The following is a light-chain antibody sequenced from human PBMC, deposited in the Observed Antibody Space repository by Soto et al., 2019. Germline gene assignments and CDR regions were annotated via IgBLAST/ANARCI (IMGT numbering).Light chain of an antibody. CDR1: QRVSSSY. V-gene: IGKV3-20*01. CDR2: GAS. CDR3: QQYGSSMYT. J-gene: IGKJ2*01. Sequence: EMGWRQSPGTLSLSPGERATLSCRASQRVSSSYLAGYQQKPGQAPRLLIYGASSRATGIPDRFSGSGSGTDFTLTISRLEPEDFAVYYCQQYGSSMYTFGQGTKLEIK.